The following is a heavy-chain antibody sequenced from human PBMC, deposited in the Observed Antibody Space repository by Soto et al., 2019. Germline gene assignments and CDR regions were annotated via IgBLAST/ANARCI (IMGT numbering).Heavy chain of an antibody. Sequence: QVQLVESGGGVVQPGRSLRLSCAASGFTFSSYTMHWVRQAPGKGLDWVAVISYDDGVNKYYADSVKGRFTISRDNSKNTLYLQMNSPRAEDTAVYYCARSIAVAGTPEFDYWGQGALVTVSS. D-gene: IGHD6-19*01. J-gene: IGHJ4*02. V-gene: IGHV3-30-3*01. CDR2: ISYDDGVNK. CDR1: GFTFSSYT. CDR3: ARSIAVAGTPEFDY.